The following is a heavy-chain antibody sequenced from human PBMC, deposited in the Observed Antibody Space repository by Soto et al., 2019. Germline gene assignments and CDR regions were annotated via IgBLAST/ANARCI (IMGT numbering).Heavy chain of an antibody. V-gene: IGHV3-23*01. CDR2: VSGNGNTT. CDR1: TFTFSNYA. J-gene: IGHJ5*02. CDR3: TRGATMLRELIVNRWFDP. Sequence: EVQLLESGGGLVRPGGSLTLSCAASTFTFSNYAMNWVRQAPGKGLEWVSVVSGNGNTTYYADSVKGRFTVSRDNSKKTLYLQMNSLRAEDTAIYYCTRGATMLRELIVNRWFDPWGQGTLVTVSS. D-gene: IGHD3-10*01.